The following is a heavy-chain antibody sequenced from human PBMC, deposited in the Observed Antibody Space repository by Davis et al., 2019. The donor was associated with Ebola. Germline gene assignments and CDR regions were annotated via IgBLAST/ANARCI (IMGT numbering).Heavy chain of an antibody. V-gene: IGHV3-74*01. CDR1: GFTFSSYW. Sequence: GESLKISCAASGFTFSSYWMHWVRQAPGKGLVYVSRISSDGGITSYADSVKGRFTISRDNSKNTLYLQMNNLRVEDTAVYYCAKEDYSSSSRSDHSYFFGMDVWGQGTTVSVSS. CDR3: AKEDYSSSSRSDHSYFFGMDV. J-gene: IGHJ6*02. D-gene: IGHD6-6*01. CDR2: ISSDGGIT.